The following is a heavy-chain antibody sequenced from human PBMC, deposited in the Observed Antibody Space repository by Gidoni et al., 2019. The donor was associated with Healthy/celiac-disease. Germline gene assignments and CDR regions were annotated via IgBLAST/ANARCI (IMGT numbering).Heavy chain of an antibody. CDR2: ISGSGGST. V-gene: IGHV3-23*01. CDR3: AKDLSGSYYGMDV. Sequence: EVQLLESGGGLVQPGGSLRLSCAASGFPFSSYAMSWVRQAPGKGLEWVSAISGSGGSTYYADSVKGRFTISRDNSKNTLYLQMNSLRAEDTAVYYCAKDLSGSYYGMDVWGQGTTVTVSS. J-gene: IGHJ6*02. CDR1: GFPFSSYA. D-gene: IGHD1-26*01.